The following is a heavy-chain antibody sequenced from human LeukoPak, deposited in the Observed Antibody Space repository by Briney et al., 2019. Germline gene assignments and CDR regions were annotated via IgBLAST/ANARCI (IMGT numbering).Heavy chain of an antibody. J-gene: IGHJ4*02. CDR2: ITAGGKTT. Sequence: GGSLRLSCAASGFTFSTSWMHWVRQTPGKGLVWVSRITAGGKTTSYADSVKGRFTISRDNAENTLYLQMNSLRAEDTAVYYCARAKRLLPTGWGQGTGVTVSS. D-gene: IGHD3-22*01. CDR1: GFTFSTSW. V-gene: IGHV3-74*01. CDR3: ARAKRLLPTG.